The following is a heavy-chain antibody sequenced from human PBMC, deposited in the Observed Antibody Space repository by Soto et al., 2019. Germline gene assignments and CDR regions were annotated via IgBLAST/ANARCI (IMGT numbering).Heavy chain of an antibody. V-gene: IGHV3-13*05. D-gene: IGHD2-15*01. CDR2: ISTAGGP. CDR3: ARGVATEGYSYYIDF. CDR1: GFTFSSYD. Sequence: GGSLRLSCAASGFTFSSYDMRWVRQAPGKGLEWVSAISTAGGPYYPGSVKVRFTISRETAKNSLSLQMSRLRAGDTAVYYCARGVATEGYSYYIDFWGQGTLVTVSS. J-gene: IGHJ4*03.